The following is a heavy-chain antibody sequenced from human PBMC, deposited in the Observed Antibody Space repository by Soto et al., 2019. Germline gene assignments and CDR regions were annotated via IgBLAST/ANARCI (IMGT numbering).Heavy chain of an antibody. Sequence: GGSLRLSCAASGFTLRTYTMNWVRQAPGKGLEWVSSISISSSDRYYADSVRGRFTISRDNAKNALYLQMNSLRADDTAVYFCVRGMNPLFGGQGTLVTVSS. CDR2: ISISSSDR. J-gene: IGHJ4*01. CDR3: VRGMNPLF. CDR1: GFTLRTYT. V-gene: IGHV3-21*06.